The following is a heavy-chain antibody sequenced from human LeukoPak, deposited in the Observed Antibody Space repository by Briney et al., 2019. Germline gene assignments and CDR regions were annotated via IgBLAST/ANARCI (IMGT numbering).Heavy chain of an antibody. D-gene: IGHD2-2*03. J-gene: IGHJ5*02. CDR2: IYSGGST. CDR1: GFTFSSTV. CDR3: ARRWMLGT. V-gene: IGHV3-66*04. Sequence: GGSLRLSCAASGFTFSSTVMTWVRQAPGKGLEWVSVIYSGGSTYYADSVKGRFTISRDNSKNTLYLQMNSLRAEDTAVYYCARRWMLGTWGQGTLVTVSS.